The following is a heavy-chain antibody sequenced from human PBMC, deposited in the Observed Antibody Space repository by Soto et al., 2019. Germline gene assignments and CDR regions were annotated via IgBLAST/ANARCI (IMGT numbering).Heavy chain of an antibody. J-gene: IGHJ5*02. Sequence: EILSLSWTVAGACMSGFYWSWIRKSAGKGLEWIGRIYATGTTDYNPSLKSRVMMSVDTSKKQFSLKLRSVTAADTAVYYCVRDGTKTLRDWFDPWGQGISVTVSS. CDR2: IYATGTT. V-gene: IGHV4-4*07. CDR3: VRDGTKTLRDWFDP. CDR1: GACMSGFY. D-gene: IGHD1-1*01.